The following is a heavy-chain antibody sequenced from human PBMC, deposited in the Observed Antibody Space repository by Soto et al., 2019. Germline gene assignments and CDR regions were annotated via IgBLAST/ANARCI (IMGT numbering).Heavy chain of an antibody. CDR1: GFTFSTYG. CDR2: IWYDGSNK. CDR3: ARDPAHYGMDV. V-gene: IGHV3-33*01. J-gene: IGHJ6*02. Sequence: QVQLVESGGGVVQPGRSLRLSCAASGFTFSTYGMHWVRQVPGKGLEWVAVIWYDGSNKYYADSVKGRFTISRDNSKSTLYVQMNSLRVEDTAVYYCARDPAHYGMDVWGQGTTVTVSS.